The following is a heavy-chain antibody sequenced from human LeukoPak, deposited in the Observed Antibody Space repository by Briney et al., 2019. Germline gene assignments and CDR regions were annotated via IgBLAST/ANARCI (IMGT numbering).Heavy chain of an antibody. Sequence: GGFLRLSCAASGFTFSTYAMSWVRQAPGKGLEWVSAISGSASFTYYADSVKGRFTISRDNSKSTLYLQMNSLRAEDTAVYYCAKAVASGRSFDYWGQGTLVTVSS. CDR2: ISGSASFT. J-gene: IGHJ4*02. CDR1: GFTFSTYA. CDR3: AKAVASGRSFDY. D-gene: IGHD6-19*01. V-gene: IGHV3-23*01.